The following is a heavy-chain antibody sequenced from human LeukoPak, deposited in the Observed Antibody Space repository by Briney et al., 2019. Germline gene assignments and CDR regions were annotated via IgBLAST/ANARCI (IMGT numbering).Heavy chain of an antibody. Sequence: SETLSLTCAVYSGSFSGYYWGWIRQPPGKGLEWIGSVYYGGSTYYNPSLKSRVSISVDTSRNQFSLNLSSVTAADTAVYYCARESLLGPRFYFNYWGQGTLVTVSS. J-gene: IGHJ4*02. CDR1: SGSFSGYY. V-gene: IGHV4-34*01. CDR3: ARESLLGPRFYFNY. D-gene: IGHD7-27*01. CDR2: VYYGGST.